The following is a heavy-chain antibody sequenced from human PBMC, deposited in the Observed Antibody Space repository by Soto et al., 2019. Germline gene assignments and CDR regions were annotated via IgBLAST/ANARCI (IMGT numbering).Heavy chain of an antibody. D-gene: IGHD4-17*01. CDR1: GYTFTRYG. Sequence: ASVKVSCKASGYTFTRYGISWVRQAPGQGLEWMGWISAYNGNTNYAQKLQGRVTMTTDTSTSTAYMELRSLRSDDTAVYYCARDRTVTTPGLRAFDIWGQGTMVTVSS. CDR2: ISAYNGNT. J-gene: IGHJ3*02. V-gene: IGHV1-18*01. CDR3: ARDRTVTTPGLRAFDI.